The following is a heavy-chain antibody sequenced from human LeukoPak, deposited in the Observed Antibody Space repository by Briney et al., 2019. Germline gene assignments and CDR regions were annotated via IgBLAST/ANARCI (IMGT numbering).Heavy chain of an antibody. CDR1: GFTFSSYA. Sequence: GGSLTVSCAASGFTFSSYAMHWVRQAPGKGLEWVAVISYDGSNKYYADSVKGRFTISRDNSKNPLYLQMNSLKAEDTAVYYCARDYNSIAVAGDFDYWGQGTLVTVSS. D-gene: IGHD6-19*01. CDR3: ARDYNSIAVAGDFDY. CDR2: ISYDGSNK. V-gene: IGHV3-30*04. J-gene: IGHJ4*02.